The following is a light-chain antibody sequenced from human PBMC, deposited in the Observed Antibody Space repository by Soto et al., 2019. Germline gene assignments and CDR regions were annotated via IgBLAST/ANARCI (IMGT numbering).Light chain of an antibody. CDR3: QQYNSWPWT. Sequence: RGMTQSPATLSVSPAERATLSCRARQSVSNNLAWYQQKPGQAPRLLIYGASTRATGIPAKFSGSGSGTEFTLTISRLQSEDFAVYYCQQYNSWPWTFGQGTKVDIK. J-gene: IGKJ1*01. CDR2: GAS. CDR1: QSVSNN. V-gene: IGKV3-15*01.